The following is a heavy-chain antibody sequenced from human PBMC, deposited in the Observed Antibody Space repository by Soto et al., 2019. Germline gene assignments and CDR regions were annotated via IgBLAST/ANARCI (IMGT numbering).Heavy chain of an antibody. V-gene: IGHV1-3*01. CDR1: GYTLTSYA. Sequence: ASVKVYCKSSGYTLTSYAMHWGLQAPGQRLEWMGWINAGNGNTKYSQKFQGRVTITRDTSASTAYMELSSLRSEDTAVYYCAREVRGWCSGDYWGQGTLVTVSS. CDR2: INAGNGNT. J-gene: IGHJ4*02. D-gene: IGHD6-19*01. CDR3: AREVRGWCSGDY.